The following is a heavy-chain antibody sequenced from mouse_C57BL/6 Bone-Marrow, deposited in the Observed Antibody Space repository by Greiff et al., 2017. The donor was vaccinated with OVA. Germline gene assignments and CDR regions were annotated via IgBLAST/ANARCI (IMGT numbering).Heavy chain of an antibody. J-gene: IGHJ2*01. V-gene: IGHV1-15*01. Sequence: VQLQQSGAELVRPGASVTLSCKASGYTFTDYEMHWVKQTPVHGLEWIGAIDPETGGTAYNQKFKGKAILTADKSSSTAYMELRSLTSADSAVYYCTRYNSNLDYWGQGTTLTVSS. CDR3: TRYNSNLDY. CDR1: GYTFTDYE. CDR2: IDPETGGT. D-gene: IGHD2-5*01.